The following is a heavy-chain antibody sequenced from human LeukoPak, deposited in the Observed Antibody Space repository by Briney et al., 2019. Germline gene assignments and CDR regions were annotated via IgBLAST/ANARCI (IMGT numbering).Heavy chain of an antibody. CDR2: IDQYGRAN. V-gene: IGHV3-7*04. CDR1: GFTFSNYW. J-gene: IGHJ4*02. Sequence: HPGGSLRLSCAASGFTFSNYWMSWVRQAPGKGLEWVASIDQYGRANYYVDSLMGRFTFSRDNTKNSLHLQMNSLRAEDTAVYYCARADSYGSILDYWGQGTRVIDSS. D-gene: IGHD5-18*01. CDR3: ARADSYGSILDY.